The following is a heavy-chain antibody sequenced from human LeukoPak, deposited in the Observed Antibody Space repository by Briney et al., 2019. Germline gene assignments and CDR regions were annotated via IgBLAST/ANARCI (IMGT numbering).Heavy chain of an antibody. J-gene: IGHJ4*02. CDR2: IKQDGSEK. CDR3: ARDQYYYGSGSYTY. D-gene: IGHD3-10*01. V-gene: IGHV3-7*01. Sequence: PGGSLRLSCSASGFTFNNYWMSWARQTPGKGLESVAYIKQDGSEKYYVDSVKGRFTISRDNTKNSLYLQMNSLRAEDTAIYFCARDQYYYGSGSYTYWGQGTLVTVSS. CDR1: GFTFNNYW.